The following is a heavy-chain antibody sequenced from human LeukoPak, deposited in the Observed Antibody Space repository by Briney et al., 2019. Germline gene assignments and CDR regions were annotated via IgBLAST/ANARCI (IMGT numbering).Heavy chain of an antibody. V-gene: IGHV1-2*02. CDR3: ARGLVDREMATIGY. D-gene: IGHD5-24*01. CDR2: INPNSGGT. Sequence: ASVTVSCKASGYTFTGYYMHWVRQAPGQGLEWMGWINPNSGGTNYAQKFQGRVTMTRDTSISTAYMELSRLRSDDTAVYYCARGLVDREMATIGYWGQGTLVTVSS. CDR1: GYTFTGYY. J-gene: IGHJ4*02.